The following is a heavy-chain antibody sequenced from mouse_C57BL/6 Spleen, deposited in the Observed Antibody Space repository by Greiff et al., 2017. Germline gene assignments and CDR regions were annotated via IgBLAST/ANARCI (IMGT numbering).Heavy chain of an antibody. Sequence: VQLQQSGPELVKPGASVTISCTASGYAFSSSWMYWVKQRPGKGLEWIGRIYPGDGDTNYNGKFKGKSTLTADKSSSTPYMQLSSLTSEDSAVYFCARETDQVLDYWGQGTTLTVSS. CDR1: GYAFSSSW. CDR3: ARETDQVLDY. J-gene: IGHJ2*01. D-gene: IGHD3-2*02. V-gene: IGHV1-82*01. CDR2: IYPGDGDT.